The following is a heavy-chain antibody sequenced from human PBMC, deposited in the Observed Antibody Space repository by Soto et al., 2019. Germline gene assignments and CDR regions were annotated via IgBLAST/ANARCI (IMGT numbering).Heavy chain of an antibody. D-gene: IGHD3-9*01. CDR1: GASIGTSNW. CDR2: IHDSGST. CDR3: ARLKTYDIVNKYDY. Sequence: SETLSLTCAVSGASIGTSNWWSWVRQSPGKGLEWIGEIHDSGSTKYNPSLKSRVTISLDKSRNQFSLNVSSVTAADTAVYYCARLKTYDIVNKYDYWGQGSLVTVSS. V-gene: IGHV4-4*02. J-gene: IGHJ4*02.